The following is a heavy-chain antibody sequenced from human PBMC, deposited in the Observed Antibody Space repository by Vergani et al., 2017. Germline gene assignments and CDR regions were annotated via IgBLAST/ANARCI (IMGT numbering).Heavy chain of an antibody. CDR2: IRSKANSYAT. CDR3: TRGYCSGGSCYLYY. Sequence: EVQLVESGGGLVQPGGSLKLSCAASGFTFSGSAMHWVRQASGKGVEWVGRIRSKANSYATAYAASVKGRFTISRDDSKNTAYLQMNSLKTEDTAVYYCTRGYCSGGSCYLYYWGQGTLVTVSS. V-gene: IGHV3-73*02. D-gene: IGHD2-15*01. CDR1: GFTFSGSA. J-gene: IGHJ4*02.